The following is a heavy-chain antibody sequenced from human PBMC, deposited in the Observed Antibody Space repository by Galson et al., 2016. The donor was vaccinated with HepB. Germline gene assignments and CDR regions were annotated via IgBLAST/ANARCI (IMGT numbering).Heavy chain of an antibody. CDR1: GYTFTDYA. D-gene: IGHD2/OR15-2a*01. CDR2: IHAGNGNT. CDR3: AGAGSKYFFDF. Sequence: SVKVSCKGSGYTFTDYAIHWVRQAPGQRLEWMGWIHAGNGNTEYPQRFRDRVSFTSDISASTVYMALSSLRSEDTAVYCCAGAGSKYFFDFWGQGTLVTVSS. V-gene: IGHV1-3*01. J-gene: IGHJ4*02.